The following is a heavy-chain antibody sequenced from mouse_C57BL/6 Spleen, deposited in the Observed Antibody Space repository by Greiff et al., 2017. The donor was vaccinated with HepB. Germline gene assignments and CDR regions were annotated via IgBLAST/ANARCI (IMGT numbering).Heavy chain of an antibody. J-gene: IGHJ2*01. CDR2: INPSSGYT. Sequence: VQLQQSGAELVKPGASVKMSCKASGYTFTSYTMHWVKQRPGQGLEWIGYINPSSGYTKYNQKFKDKATLTADKSSSTAYMQLSSLTSEDSAVYYCARKRTRSSYWGQGTTLTVSS. V-gene: IGHV1-4*01. CDR1: GYTFTSYT. CDR3: ARKRTRSSY.